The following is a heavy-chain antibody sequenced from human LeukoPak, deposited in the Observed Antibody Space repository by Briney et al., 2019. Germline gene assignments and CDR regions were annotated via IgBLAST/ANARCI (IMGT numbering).Heavy chain of an antibody. CDR3: AKKKITIFGVVMPLDFDY. J-gene: IGHJ4*02. CDR1: GFTFSSYA. D-gene: IGHD3-3*01. V-gene: IGHV3-23*01. CDR2: ISGSGGST. Sequence: GGSLRLSCAASGFTFSSYAMSWVRQAPGKGLEWVSAISGSGGSTYYADSVKGLFTISRDNSKNTLYLQMNSLRAEDTAVYYCAKKKITIFGVVMPLDFDYWGQGTLVTVSS.